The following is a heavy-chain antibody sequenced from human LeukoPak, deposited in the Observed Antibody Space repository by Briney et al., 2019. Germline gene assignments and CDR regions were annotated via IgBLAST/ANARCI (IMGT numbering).Heavy chain of an antibody. J-gene: IGHJ6*03. CDR3: ATPRITIFGVPTYYYYYYMDV. Sequence: PSETLSLTCAVYGGSFSGYYWSWIRQPPGKGLEWIGEINHSGSTNYNPSLKSRVTISVDTSKNQFSLKLSSVTAADTAVYYCATPRITIFGVPTYYYYYYMDVWGKGTTVTVSS. CDR2: INHSGST. V-gene: IGHV4-34*01. CDR1: GGSFSGYY. D-gene: IGHD3-3*01.